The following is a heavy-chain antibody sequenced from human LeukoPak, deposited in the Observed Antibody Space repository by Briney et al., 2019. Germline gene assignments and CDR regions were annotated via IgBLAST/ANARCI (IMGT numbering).Heavy chain of an antibody. CDR3: TSFRGRVGAISWAAFDI. J-gene: IGHJ3*02. D-gene: IGHD1-26*01. Sequence: GGSLRLSCAASGFTFSGSAMHWVRQASGKGLEWVGRIRSKANSYATAYAASVKGRYTISRDDSKNTAYLQMNSLKTEDTAVYCCTSFRGRVGAISWAAFDIWGQGTMVTVSS. CDR2: IRSKANSYAT. CDR1: GFTFSGSA. V-gene: IGHV3-73*01.